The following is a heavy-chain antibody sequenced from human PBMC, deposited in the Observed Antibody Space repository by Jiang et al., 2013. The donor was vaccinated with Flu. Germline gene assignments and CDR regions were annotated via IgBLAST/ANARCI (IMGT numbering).Heavy chain of an antibody. Sequence: VQLVESGAEVKKPGASVKVSCKASGYTFTSYYIHWVRQAPGHGLEWMGIINPSGGSTSYAQNFQGRVTMTRDTSTSTVYMELSSLRSEDTAVYYCTRDLRSGETHWGQGTLVTVSS. CDR3: TRDLRSGETH. V-gene: IGHV1-46*01. CDR1: GYTFTSYY. J-gene: IGHJ4*02. D-gene: IGHD1-1*01. CDR2: INPSGGST.